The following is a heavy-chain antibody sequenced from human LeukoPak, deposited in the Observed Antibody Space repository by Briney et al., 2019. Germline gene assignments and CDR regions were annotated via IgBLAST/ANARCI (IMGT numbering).Heavy chain of an antibody. CDR1: GYTFTGYY. CDR2: INPNSGGT. D-gene: IGHD6-13*01. V-gene: IGHV1-2*02. CDR3: ARVATDSSSWGYYYYYMDV. Sequence: ASVKVSCKASGYTFTGYYMHWVRQAPGQGLGWVGWINPNSGGTNYAQKFQGRVTMTRDTSISTAYMELSRLRSDDTAVYYCARVATDSSSWGYYYYYMDVWGKGITVTVSS. J-gene: IGHJ6*03.